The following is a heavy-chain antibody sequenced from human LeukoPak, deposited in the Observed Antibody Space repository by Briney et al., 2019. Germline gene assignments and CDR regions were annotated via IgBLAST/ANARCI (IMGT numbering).Heavy chain of an antibody. CDR2: IKHDGSAE. D-gene: IGHD4-11*01. CDR3: ARDAQRGFDYSNSLEH. J-gene: IGHJ4*02. Sequence: PGGSLRLSCAASGFTFSSYWMSWVRQAPGKGLEWVANIKHDGSAEKYADSLKGRFTISRDNAKNSLYLQMNSLRAEDTAVYYCARDAQRGFDYSNSLEHWGQGSLVTVSS. V-gene: IGHV3-7*01. CDR1: GFTFSSYW.